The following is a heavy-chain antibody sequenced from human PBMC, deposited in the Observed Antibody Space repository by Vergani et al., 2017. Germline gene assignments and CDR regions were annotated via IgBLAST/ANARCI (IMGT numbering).Heavy chain of an antibody. CDR3: ATGDQLVAATRFDY. CDR1: GYSLSDHY. D-gene: IGHD2-15*01. V-gene: IGHV1-2*02. Sequence: QVQLVQSGAEVRKPGASVKVSCKASGYSLSDHYIHWVRQAPGQGFEWMGRLDPHTGDTKYAEKFQGRAILTRDRSISTAYMELISLISDDTAVYYCATGDQLVAATRFDYWGQGTLVTVSS. CDR2: LDPHTGDT. J-gene: IGHJ4*02.